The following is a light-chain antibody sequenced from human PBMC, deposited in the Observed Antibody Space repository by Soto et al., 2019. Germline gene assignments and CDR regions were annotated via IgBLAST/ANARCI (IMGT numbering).Light chain of an antibody. J-gene: IGKJ1*01. Sequence: DIQMTQSPSSLSASVEDRVTITCRASQSISSYLNWYQQKPGKAPKXLIYAASSLQSGVPSRFSGSGSGTDLTITISSLQPEDFETYYCQQSYSTPWTFGQGTKVDIK. CDR1: QSISSY. CDR3: QQSYSTPWT. CDR2: AAS. V-gene: IGKV1-39*01.